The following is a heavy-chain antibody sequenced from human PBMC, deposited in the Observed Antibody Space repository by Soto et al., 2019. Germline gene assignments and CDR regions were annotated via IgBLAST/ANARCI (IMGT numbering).Heavy chain of an antibody. CDR3: AVIAAAANLKWVYFDY. J-gene: IGHJ4*02. V-gene: IGHV3-23*01. Sequence: GGSLRLSCAASGFTFSSYAMSWVRQAPGKGLEWVSAISGSGGSTYYADSVKGRFTISRDNSKNTLYLQMNSLRAEDTAVYYCAVIAAAANLKWVYFDYWGQGTLVTVSS. CDR1: GFTFSSYA. D-gene: IGHD6-13*01. CDR2: ISGSGGST.